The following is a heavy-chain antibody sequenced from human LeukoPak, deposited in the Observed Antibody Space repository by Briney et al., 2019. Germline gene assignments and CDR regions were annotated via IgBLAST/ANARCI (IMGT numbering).Heavy chain of an antibody. CDR1: GYSISSGYY. CDR2: IYHSGST. D-gene: IGHD3-10*01. Sequence: SETLSLTCTVSGYSISSGYYWGWIRQPPGKGLEWIGSIYHSGSTYYNPSLKSRVTISVDTSKNQFSLKLSSVTAADTAVYYCASTLRLLWFGEFPTDAFDIWGQGTMVTVSS. J-gene: IGHJ3*02. CDR3: ASTLRLLWFGEFPTDAFDI. V-gene: IGHV4-38-2*02.